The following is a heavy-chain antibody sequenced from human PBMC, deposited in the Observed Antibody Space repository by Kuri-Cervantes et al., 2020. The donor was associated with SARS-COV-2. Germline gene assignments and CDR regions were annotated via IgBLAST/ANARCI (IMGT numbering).Heavy chain of an antibody. CDR2: IHVNGRT. D-gene: IGHD2-2*01. Sequence: GSLRLSCTVYGGSISSYYWSWIRQPAGKGLEWIGRIHVNGRTNYNPSLKSRVTMSVDASKNHFSLKLSSVTAADTAVYYCARAPHCTSCYSNWFDPWGQGTLVTVSS. CDR1: GGSISSYY. J-gene: IGHJ5*02. V-gene: IGHV4-4*07. CDR3: ARAPHCTSCYSNWFDP.